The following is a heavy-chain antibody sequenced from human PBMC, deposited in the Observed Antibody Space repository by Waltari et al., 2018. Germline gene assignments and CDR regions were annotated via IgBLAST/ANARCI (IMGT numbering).Heavy chain of an antibody. J-gene: IGHJ4*02. Sequence: QITLKESGPTLVKPTQTLTLTCTFSGFSLSTSGVGVGWIRQPPGKALEWLALIYWNDDKRYSPSLKSRLTITKDTSKNQVVLTMTNMDPVDTATYYCAHRRDLIAARYYFDYWGQGTLVTVSS. V-gene: IGHV2-5*01. CDR2: IYWNDDK. CDR3: AHRRDLIAARYYFDY. CDR1: GFSLSTSGVG. D-gene: IGHD6-6*01.